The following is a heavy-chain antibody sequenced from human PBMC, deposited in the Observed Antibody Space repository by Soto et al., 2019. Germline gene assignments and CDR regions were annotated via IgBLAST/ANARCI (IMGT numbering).Heavy chain of an antibody. CDR1: GGSFRGYY. CDR2: INHSGSA. Sequence: SETLSLTCAVYGGSFRGYYWTWIRQPPGKGLEWIGEINHSGSANYNPSLKSRVTISVDKSKNQFSLKLSSVTAADTAVYYCARDLSNNYDILTGRNNNWFDPWGQGTLVTVSS. CDR3: ARDLSNNYDILTGRNNNWFDP. V-gene: IGHV4-34*01. D-gene: IGHD3-9*01. J-gene: IGHJ5*02.